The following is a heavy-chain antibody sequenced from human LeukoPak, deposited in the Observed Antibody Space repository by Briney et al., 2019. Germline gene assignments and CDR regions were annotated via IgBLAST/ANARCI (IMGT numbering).Heavy chain of an antibody. CDR1: GFTFSTYW. CDR2: IKSDGST. Sequence: GGSLRLSCAASGFTFSTYWMHWVRQAPGKGLVWVSRIKSDGSTNYADSVKGRFTISRDDAKNTVSLQMNSLRPEDTGVYYRHWGQGTLVTVSS. J-gene: IGHJ1*01. CDR3: H. V-gene: IGHV3-74*01.